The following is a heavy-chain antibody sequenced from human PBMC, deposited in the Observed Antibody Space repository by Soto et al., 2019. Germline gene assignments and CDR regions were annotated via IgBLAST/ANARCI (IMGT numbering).Heavy chain of an antibody. Sequence: QLQLQESGPGLVKPSETLSLTCTVSGGSISSSSYYWGWIRQPPGKGLEWIGSIYYSGSTYYNPSLKSRVTISVDTSKNQFSLKLSSVTAADTAVYYCARHTRVGATLDYWGQGTLVTVSS. CDR1: GGSISSSSYY. V-gene: IGHV4-39*01. CDR2: IYYSGST. CDR3: ARHTRVGATLDY. D-gene: IGHD1-26*01. J-gene: IGHJ4*02.